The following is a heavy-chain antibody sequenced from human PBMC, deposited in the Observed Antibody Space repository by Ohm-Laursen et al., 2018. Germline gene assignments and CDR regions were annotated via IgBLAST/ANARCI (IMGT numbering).Heavy chain of an antibody. D-gene: IGHD3-16*01. J-gene: IGHJ4*02. CDR2: IIPIFGTA. CDR3: ASLITFGGMSPQPHDY. V-gene: IGHV1-69*06. Sequence: GASVKVSCKASGGTFSSYAISWVRQAPGQGLEWMGGIIPIFGTANYAQKFQGRVTITADKSTSTAYMELSSLRSEDTAVYYCASLITFGGMSPQPHDYWGQGTLVTVSS. CDR1: GGTFSSYA.